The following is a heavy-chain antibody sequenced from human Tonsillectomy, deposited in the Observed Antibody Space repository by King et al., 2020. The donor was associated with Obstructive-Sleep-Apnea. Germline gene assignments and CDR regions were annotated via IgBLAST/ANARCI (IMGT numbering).Heavy chain of an antibody. D-gene: IGHD2-21*01. J-gene: IGHJ6*02. CDR3: AKDLANLVGMDV. CDR2: IWYDGSNK. CDR1: GFTFRSYG. Sequence: VQLVESGGDVVQPGKSLRLSCAASGFTFRSYGMHWVRQAPGKGLEWVALIWYDGSNKYYADSVKGRFTISRDNSKNTLYLQMNSLRPEDTALYYCAKDLANLVGMDVWGQGTTVTVSS. V-gene: IGHV3-33*06.